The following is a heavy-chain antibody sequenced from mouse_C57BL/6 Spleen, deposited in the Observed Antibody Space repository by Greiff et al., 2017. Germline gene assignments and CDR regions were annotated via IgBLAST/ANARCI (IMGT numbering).Heavy chain of an antibody. Sequence: QVQLLQQSGAELVKPGASVKISCKASGYAFSSYWMNWVKQRPGKGLEWIGQIYPGDGDTNYNGKFKGKATLTADKSSSTAYMQLSSLTSEDSAVYFCARRYDGYSVYAMDYWGQGTSVTVSS. V-gene: IGHV1-80*01. CDR3: ARRYDGYSVYAMDY. CDR1: GYAFSSYW. J-gene: IGHJ4*01. D-gene: IGHD2-3*01. CDR2: IYPGDGDT.